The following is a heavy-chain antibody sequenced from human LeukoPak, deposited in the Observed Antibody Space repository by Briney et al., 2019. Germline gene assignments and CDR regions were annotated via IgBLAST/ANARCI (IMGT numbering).Heavy chain of an antibody. J-gene: IGHJ3*02. Sequence: GESLKISCKGSGYSFTSYWIGWVRQMPGKGLEWMGIIYPGDSDTRYSPSFQVHVTISADKSISTAYLQWSSLKASDTAMYYCARQGQLGHDAFDIWGQGTMVTVSS. D-gene: IGHD5-18*01. CDR2: IYPGDSDT. V-gene: IGHV5-51*01. CDR1: GYSFTSYW. CDR3: ARQGQLGHDAFDI.